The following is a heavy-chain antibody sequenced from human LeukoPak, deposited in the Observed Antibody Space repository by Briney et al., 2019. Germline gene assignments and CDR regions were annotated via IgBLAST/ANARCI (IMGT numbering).Heavy chain of an antibody. CDR3: ARASGDGRRAFDL. D-gene: IGHD7-27*01. J-gene: IGHJ3*01. Sequence: PGRSLRLSCAASGFTFSSYAMHWVRQAPGKGLEWVAVISYDGSNKYYADSVKGRFTISRDNSKNTLYLQMNSLRAEDTAVYYCARASGDGRRAFDLWGQGTMVPVSS. CDR2: ISYDGSNK. V-gene: IGHV3-30-3*01. CDR1: GFTFSSYA.